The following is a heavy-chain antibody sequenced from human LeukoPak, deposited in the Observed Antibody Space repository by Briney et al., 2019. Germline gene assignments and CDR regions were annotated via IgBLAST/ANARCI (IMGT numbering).Heavy chain of an antibody. D-gene: IGHD5-18*01. V-gene: IGHV1-18*01. CDR3: ARAVDIAMVTPDY. CDR1: GYTFTSYG. J-gene: IGHJ4*02. CDR2: ISAHNGNT. Sequence: ASVKVSCKASGYTFTSYGISWVRQAPGQGLEWMGWISAHNGNTNYAQKLQGRVTMTIDTSTSTAYMEMRRLRSDDTAVYYCARAVDIAMVTPDYWGQGTLVTVSS.